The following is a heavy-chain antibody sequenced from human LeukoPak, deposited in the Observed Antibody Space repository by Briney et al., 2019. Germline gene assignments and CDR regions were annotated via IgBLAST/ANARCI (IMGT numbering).Heavy chain of an antibody. CDR2: MNPNSGDT. J-gene: IGHJ5*02. Sequence: ASVKVSCKASGYTFTSYDINWVRQAPGQGLEWMGWMNPNSGDTDYAQKFQGRVTMTRNTSISTAYMELSSLRSEDTAVYYCARRKKNGWFDPWGQGTLVTVSS. CDR1: GYTFTSYD. V-gene: IGHV1-8*01. CDR3: ARRKKNGWFDP. D-gene: IGHD2-8*01.